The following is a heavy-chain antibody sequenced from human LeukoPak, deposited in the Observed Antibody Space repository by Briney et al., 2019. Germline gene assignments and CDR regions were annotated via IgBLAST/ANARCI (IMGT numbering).Heavy chain of an antibody. CDR2: ISYDGNDK. CDR1: GFTFSTYA. CDR3: ARRHHYGFLDS. D-gene: IGHD4-17*01. Sequence: GGSLRLSCAASGFTFSTYAMHWVRQAPGKGLEWVAVISYDGNDKFYADSVKGRLTISRDNPKNSLYLQMNSLRAEDTALYYCARRHHYGFLDSWGQGTLVTVSS. J-gene: IGHJ4*02. V-gene: IGHV3-30-3*01.